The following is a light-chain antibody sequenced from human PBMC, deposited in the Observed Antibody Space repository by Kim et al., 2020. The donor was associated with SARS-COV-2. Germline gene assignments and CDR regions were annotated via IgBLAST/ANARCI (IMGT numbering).Light chain of an antibody. V-gene: IGLV1-40*01. CDR1: SSNIGAGYA. CDR3: QSYDSSLSGSGV. CDR2: GNS. J-gene: IGLJ1*01. Sequence: VTISCTGSSSNIGAGYAVHWYQQLPGPAPKLLIYGNSNRPSGVPDRFSGSKSGTSASLAITGLQAEDEADYYCQSYDSSLSGSGVFGTGTKVTVL.